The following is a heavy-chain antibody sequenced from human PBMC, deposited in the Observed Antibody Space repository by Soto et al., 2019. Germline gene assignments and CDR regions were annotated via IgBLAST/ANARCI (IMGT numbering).Heavy chain of an antibody. Sequence: QVQLVESGGGVVQPGRSLRLSCAASGFTFRSYTMHWFRQAPGKGLEWVAVISYDGSNKYYADSVKGRFTISRDNSKNTLYLQMNSMRGEDTAVYYCARDPTTHWSGYSEPNWFDPWGQGTLVTVSS. CDR1: GFTFRSYT. J-gene: IGHJ5*02. CDR3: ARDPTTHWSGYSEPNWFDP. V-gene: IGHV3-30-3*01. CDR2: ISYDGSNK. D-gene: IGHD3-3*01.